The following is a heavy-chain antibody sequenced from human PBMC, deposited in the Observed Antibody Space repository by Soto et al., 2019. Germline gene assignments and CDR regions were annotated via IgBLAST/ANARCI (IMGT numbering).Heavy chain of an antibody. CDR2: IIPIFGTA. J-gene: IGHJ3*02. CDR3: ARTTVTTVVNTVLGAFDI. Sequence: SGKVSFKACGGPFSSYAISLVRQAPGQGLEWMGGIIPIFGTANYAQKFQGRVTITADKSTSTAYMELSSLRSEDTAVYYCARTTVTTVVNTVLGAFDIWGQGTMVTVSS. V-gene: IGHV1-69*06. CDR1: GGPFSSYA. D-gene: IGHD4-17*01.